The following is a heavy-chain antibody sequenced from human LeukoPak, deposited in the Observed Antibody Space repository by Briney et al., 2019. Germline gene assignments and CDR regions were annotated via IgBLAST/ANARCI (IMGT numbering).Heavy chain of an antibody. CDR2: TNPNSGDT. Sequence: ASVKVSCKASGYTFTGSYMHWVRQAPGQGLEWMGWTNPNSGDTNYAQKFQGRVTMTSDTSISTVYMELNSLRSDDTAVFYCARGPTGRLDHWGQGTLVTVSS. CDR3: ARGPTGRLDH. D-gene: IGHD1-14*01. CDR1: GYTFTGSY. V-gene: IGHV1-2*02. J-gene: IGHJ4*02.